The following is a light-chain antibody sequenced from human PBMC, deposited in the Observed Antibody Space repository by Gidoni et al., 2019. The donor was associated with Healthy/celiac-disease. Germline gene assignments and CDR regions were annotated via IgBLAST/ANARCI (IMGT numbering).Light chain of an antibody. J-gene: IGKJ1*01. CDR2: KAS. CDR3: QQYNSYWT. V-gene: IGKV1-5*03. CDR1: QSITSS. Sequence: IQMTQSPSTLSASVGDRVTITCPASQSITSSLVCYQQQPGKAHKLLFYKASSLESGVPSRCSGSGCGTEFTLTISRLHPDDFATYYCQQYNSYWTFGQGTKVEIK.